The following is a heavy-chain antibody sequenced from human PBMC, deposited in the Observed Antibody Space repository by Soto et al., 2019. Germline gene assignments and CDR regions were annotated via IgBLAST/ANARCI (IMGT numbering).Heavy chain of an antibody. Sequence: EVQLVESGGGLVQSGGSLRLSCAASGFTFSSYWMSWVRQGPGKGPEWVANIKKDGGENNDVDSVKGRFAISRDNANNALYLQMPSLRAEDTAVYHCAKSLSAIPGDSWGPGTLVTVSS. CDR2: IKKDGGEN. V-gene: IGHV3-7*05. CDR3: AKSLSAIPGDS. J-gene: IGHJ4*02. D-gene: IGHD2-2*01. CDR1: GFTFSSYW.